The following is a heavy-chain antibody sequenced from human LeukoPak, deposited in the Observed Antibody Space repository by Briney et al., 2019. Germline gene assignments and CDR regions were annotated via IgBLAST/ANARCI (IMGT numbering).Heavy chain of an antibody. Sequence: ASVKVSCKASGYTFTGYYMHWGRQAPGQGLEWMGWINPNSGGTNYAQKFQGRVTMTRDTSISTAYMELSRLRSDDTAVYYCARDSSSSSEFVYYYYYYYMDVWGKGTTVTVSS. D-gene: IGHD6-6*01. CDR1: GYTFTGYY. CDR2: INPNSGGT. V-gene: IGHV1-2*02. J-gene: IGHJ6*03. CDR3: ARDSSSSSEFVYYYYYYYMDV.